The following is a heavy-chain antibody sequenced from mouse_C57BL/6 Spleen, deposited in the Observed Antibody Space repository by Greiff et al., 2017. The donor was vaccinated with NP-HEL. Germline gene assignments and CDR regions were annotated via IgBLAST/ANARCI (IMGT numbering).Heavy chain of an antibody. J-gene: IGHJ2*01. D-gene: IGHD2-4*01. CDR1: GYTFTSYD. CDR2: IYPRDGST. CDR3: AKEGYYDYYYFDY. Sequence: QVQLKQSGPELVKPGASVKLSCKASGYTFTSYDINWVKQRPGQGLEWIGWIYPRDGSTKYNEKFKGKATLTVDTSSSTAYMELHSLTSEDSAVYFCAKEGYYDYYYFDYWGQGTTLTVSS. V-gene: IGHV1-85*01.